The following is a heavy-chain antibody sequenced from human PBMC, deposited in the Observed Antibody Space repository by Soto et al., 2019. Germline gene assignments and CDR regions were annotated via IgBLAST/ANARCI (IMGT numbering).Heavy chain of an antibody. D-gene: IGHD3-3*01. J-gene: IGHJ4*02. V-gene: IGHV4-34*01. CDR2: INHSGST. CDR1: GGSFSGYY. CDR3: ARRYHLFWSGYYVASHFDY. Sequence: ASETLSLTCAVCGGSFSGYYWSWIRQPPGKGLEWIGEINHSGSTNYNPSLKSRVTISVDTSKNQFSLKLSSVTAADTAVYYCARRYHLFWSGYYVASHFDYWGQGTLVTVSS.